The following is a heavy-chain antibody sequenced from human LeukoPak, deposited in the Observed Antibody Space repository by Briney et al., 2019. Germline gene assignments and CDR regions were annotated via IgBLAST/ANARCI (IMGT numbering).Heavy chain of an antibody. V-gene: IGHV1-2*02. J-gene: IGHJ1*01. Sequence: GASVKVSCKASGYTFTGYYMHWVRQAPGQGLEWMGWINPNSGGTNYAQKFQGRVTMTRDTSISTAYMELSRLRSDDTAVYYCARDPAEYYYDSRLEGYFQHWGQGTLVTVSS. CDR1: GYTFTGYY. D-gene: IGHD3-22*01. CDR3: ARDPAEYYYDSRLEGYFQH. CDR2: INPNSGGT.